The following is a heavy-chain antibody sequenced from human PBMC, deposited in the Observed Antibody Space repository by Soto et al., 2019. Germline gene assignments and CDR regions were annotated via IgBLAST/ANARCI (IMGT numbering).Heavy chain of an antibody. CDR3: ARIVESGYTIDFDL. Sequence: QVQLQESGPGLVKPSQTLSLTCTVPGGSISSGDYYWSWLRQPPGKGLEWTGYIYYSGSTHYNPSLSSRVTISVDTSKNQFSLNLSSVSAADTAVYYCARIVESGYTIDFDLWGRGTLVTVSS. J-gene: IGHJ2*01. CDR1: GGSISSGDYY. V-gene: IGHV4-30-4*01. CDR2: IYYSGST. D-gene: IGHD3-16*02.